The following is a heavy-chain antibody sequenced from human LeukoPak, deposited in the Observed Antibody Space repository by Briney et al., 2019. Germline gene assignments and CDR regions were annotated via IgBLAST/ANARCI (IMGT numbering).Heavy chain of an antibody. Sequence: GASVTVSCKASGYTFTSYGLSWVRQAPGQGLEWMGWISAYNGNTNYAQKLQGRVTMTTDTSTSTAYMELRSLRSDDTAVYYCARDTALAVTLDYWGQGTLVTVSS. D-gene: IGHD4-17*01. CDR3: ARDTALAVTLDY. V-gene: IGHV1-18*01. CDR1: GYTFTSYG. CDR2: ISAYNGNT. J-gene: IGHJ4*02.